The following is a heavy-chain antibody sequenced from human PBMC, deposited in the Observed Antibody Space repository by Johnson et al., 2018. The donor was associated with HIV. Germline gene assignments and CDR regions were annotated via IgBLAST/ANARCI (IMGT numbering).Heavy chain of an antibody. Sequence: VQLVESGGGVVRPGGSLRLSCAASGFTFYNYAMSWVRQTPGKGLEWVSGINWHGGSTGYADSVKGRFTISRDNTKNSVYLQMNSLRVEDTAFYYCARGLTGEQVDIWGQGTMVTVSS. V-gene: IGHV3-20*04. J-gene: IGHJ3*02. CDR3: ARGLTGEQVDI. CDR2: INWHGGST. CDR1: GFTFYNYA. D-gene: IGHD3-16*01.